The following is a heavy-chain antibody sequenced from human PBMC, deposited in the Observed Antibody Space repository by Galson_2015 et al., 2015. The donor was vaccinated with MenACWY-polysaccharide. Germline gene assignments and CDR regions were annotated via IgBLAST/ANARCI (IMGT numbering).Heavy chain of an antibody. J-gene: IGHJ6*02. Sequence: SLRPSCAASGFTFSSYSMNWVRQAPGKGLEWVSSISSSSSYIYYADSVKGRFTISRDNAKNSLYLQMNSLRAEDTAVYYCARGGYCSSTSCYVVLTKNYGMDVWGQGTTVTVSS. D-gene: IGHD2-2*01. CDR1: GFTFSSYS. CDR2: ISSSSSYI. CDR3: ARGGYCSSTSCYVVLTKNYGMDV. V-gene: IGHV3-21*01.